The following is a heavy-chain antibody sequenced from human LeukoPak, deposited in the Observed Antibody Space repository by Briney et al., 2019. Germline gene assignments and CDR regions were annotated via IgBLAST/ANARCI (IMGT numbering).Heavy chain of an antibody. CDR2: ISGSGGST. CDR3: AKSRPPPTVHIAAVGTYYYGMDV. CDR1: GFTFSSYA. Sequence: GGSLRLSCAASGFTFSSYAMSWVRQAPGKGLEWVSAISGSGGSTYYADSVKGRFTISRDNSKNTLYLQMNSLRAEDTAVYYCAKSRPPPTVHIAAVGTYYYGMDVWGQGTTVTVSS. V-gene: IGHV3-23*01. D-gene: IGHD6-13*01. J-gene: IGHJ6*02.